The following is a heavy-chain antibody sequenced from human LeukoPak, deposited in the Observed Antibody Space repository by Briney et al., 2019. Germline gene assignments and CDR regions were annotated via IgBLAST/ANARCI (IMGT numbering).Heavy chain of an antibody. J-gene: IGHJ6*02. CDR2: IQQDGSEK. D-gene: IGHD4-17*01. Sequence: GGSLRLSCTTSGFNFRAYWMAWVRQAPGKGLEWVANIQQDGSEKYYVDSVKGRFTISRDNAKNSLCLQMNSLRAEDTAVYYCARDWYGDYDYYYYYGMDVWGQGTTVTVSS. CDR1: GFNFRAYW. CDR3: ARDWYGDYDYYYYYGMDV. V-gene: IGHV3-7*01.